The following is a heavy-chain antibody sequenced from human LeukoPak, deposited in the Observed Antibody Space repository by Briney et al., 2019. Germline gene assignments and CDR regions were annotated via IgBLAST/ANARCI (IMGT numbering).Heavy chain of an antibody. J-gene: IGHJ4*02. CDR2: ISANGDKT. V-gene: IGHV3-23*01. CDR1: GLTFSTYP. CDR3: AKDRGY. Sequence: PGGSLRLSCAVSGLTFSTYPMTWVRQAPGKGLEWVSAISANGDKTDYADSVKGRFTTSRDNSKNTLYLQMNSLRAEDTAVYYCAKDRGYWGQGTLVTVSS.